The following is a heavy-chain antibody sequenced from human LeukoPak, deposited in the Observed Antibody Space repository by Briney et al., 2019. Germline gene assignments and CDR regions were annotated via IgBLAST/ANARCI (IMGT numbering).Heavy chain of an antibody. D-gene: IGHD1-1*01. CDR3: ARQVVQLERLGPMETDY. J-gene: IGHJ4*02. Sequence: ASVKVSCKASGYTFTSYGIIWVRQAPGQGLEWMGWISAYNGNTNYAQKLQGRVAMTTDTSTSTAYMELRSLRSDDTAVYYCARQVVQLERLGPMETDYWGQGTLVTVSS. CDR1: GYTFTSYG. V-gene: IGHV1-18*01. CDR2: ISAYNGNT.